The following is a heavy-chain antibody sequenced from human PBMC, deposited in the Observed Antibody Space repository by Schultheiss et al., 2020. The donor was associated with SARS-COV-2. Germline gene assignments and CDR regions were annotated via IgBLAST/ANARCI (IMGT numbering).Heavy chain of an antibody. V-gene: IGHV4-34*01. D-gene: IGHD3-3*01. CDR1: GGSFSGYY. CDR2: IYYSGST. Sequence: SQTLSLTCAVYGGSFSGYYWGWIRQPPGKGLEWIGSIYYSGSTNYNPSLKSRVTISVDTSKNQFSLKLSSVTAADTAVYYCARGGAITIFGPSQGAFDIWGQGTMVTVSS. CDR3: ARGGAITIFGPSQGAFDI. J-gene: IGHJ3*02.